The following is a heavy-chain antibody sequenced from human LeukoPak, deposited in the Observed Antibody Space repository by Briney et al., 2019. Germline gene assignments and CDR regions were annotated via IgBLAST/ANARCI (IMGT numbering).Heavy chain of an antibody. CDR2: INSSGGST. D-gene: IGHD1-26*01. CDR3: ASGSYRDEFDY. CDR1: GFTFSRHA. Sequence: GGSLRLSCAASGFTFSRHAMNWARQAPGKGLEWVSGINSSGGSTYYADSVKGRFTISRDNSKNTLYLQMNSLRAEDTAVYYCASGSYRDEFDYWGQGTLVTVSS. V-gene: IGHV3-23*01. J-gene: IGHJ4*02.